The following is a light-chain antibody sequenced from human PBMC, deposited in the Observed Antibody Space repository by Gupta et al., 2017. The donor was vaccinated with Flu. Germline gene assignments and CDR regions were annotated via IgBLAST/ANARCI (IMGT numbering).Light chain of an antibody. J-gene: IGLJ3*02. V-gene: IGLV1-47*01. CDR2: RND. CDR1: SSNIGGNF. CDR3: AVWDDSLSAWV. Sequence: QSVLTQPPSASGTPGQRVTISCSGSSSNIGGNFVYWLQQVPGTAPKLLIYRNDRRPSGVSYRFSGSKYGTSASLAISGLRSEDEADYYCAVWDDSLSAWVFGGGTKLTVL.